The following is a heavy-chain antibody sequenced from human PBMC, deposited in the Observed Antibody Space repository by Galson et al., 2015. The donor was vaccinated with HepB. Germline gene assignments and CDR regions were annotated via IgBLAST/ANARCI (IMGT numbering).Heavy chain of an antibody. CDR2: ISYDGGNK. D-gene: IGHD1-26*01. Sequence: SLRLSCAASGFTFHTFTMHWVRQAPGKGLEWVAVISYDGGNKYYRDSVKGRFTISRDNSKNTLSLQMSSLRPEDTAVYYCVRDPRGELPDAGYYHYGLDVWGQGTTVTVSS. V-gene: IGHV3-30*04. CDR1: GFTFHTFT. J-gene: IGHJ6*02. CDR3: VRDPRGELPDAGYYHYGLDV.